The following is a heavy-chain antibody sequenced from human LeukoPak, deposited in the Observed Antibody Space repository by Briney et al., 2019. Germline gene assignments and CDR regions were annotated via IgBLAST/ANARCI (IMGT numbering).Heavy chain of an antibody. J-gene: IGHJ6*03. CDR1: GFTFNTYG. CDR3: AKVFTIFDYYYYYMDV. CDR2: IRYDGINK. V-gene: IGHV3-30*02. Sequence: GGSLRLSCAASGFTFNTYGMHWVRQAPGKGLEWVSFIRYDGINKYYADSVKGRFTISRDNSKNTLYLQMNSLRAEDTAVYYCAKVFTIFDYYYYYMDVWGKGTTVTVSS. D-gene: IGHD3-3*01.